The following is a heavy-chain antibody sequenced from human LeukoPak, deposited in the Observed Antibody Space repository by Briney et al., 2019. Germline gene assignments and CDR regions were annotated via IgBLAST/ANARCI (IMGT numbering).Heavy chain of an antibody. D-gene: IGHD6-19*01. CDR3: ARRSIAVAEYDY. CDR1: GGSISSGGYS. V-gene: IGHV4-30-2*03. Sequence: SQTLSLTCAVSGGSISSGGYSWSWIRQPPGKGLEWIGSIYYSGSTYYNPSLKSRVTISVDTSKNQFSLKLSSVTAADTAVYYCARRSIAVAEYDYWGQGTLVTVSS. J-gene: IGHJ4*02. CDR2: IYYSGST.